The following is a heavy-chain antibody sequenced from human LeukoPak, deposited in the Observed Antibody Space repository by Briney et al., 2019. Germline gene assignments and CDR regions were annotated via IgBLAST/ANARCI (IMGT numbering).Heavy chain of an antibody. V-gene: IGHV3-21*01. CDR2: ISSSNSYI. D-gene: IGHD2-2*01. CDR3: ARDVTVPAAHFDY. J-gene: IGHJ4*02. CDR1: GFTFSSYS. Sequence: PGRSLRPSCAASGFTFSSYSMNWVRQAPGKGLEWVSSISSSNSYIYYADSVNGRFTISRDNDKNSLYLQMNSLRVEDTAVYYCARDVTVPAAHFDYWGQGTLVTVSS.